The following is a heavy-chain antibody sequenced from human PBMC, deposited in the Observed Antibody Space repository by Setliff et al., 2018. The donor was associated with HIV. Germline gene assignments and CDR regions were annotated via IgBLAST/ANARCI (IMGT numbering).Heavy chain of an antibody. J-gene: IGHJ4*02. D-gene: IGHD6-13*01. CDR1: GFTVSSNY. V-gene: IGHV3-66*02. CDR3: ARASQAAAGYYFDY. Sequence: GGSLRLSCAASGFTVSSNYMSWVRQAPGKGLEWVSVIYSGGSTYYADSVKGRFTISRDNSKNTLYLQMNSLRAEDTAVYYCARASQAAAGYYFDYWGQGTLVTVSS. CDR2: IYSGGST.